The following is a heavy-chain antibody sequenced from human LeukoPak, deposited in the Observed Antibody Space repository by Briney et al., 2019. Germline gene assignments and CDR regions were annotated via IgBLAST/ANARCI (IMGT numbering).Heavy chain of an antibody. CDR2: INPSGGST. J-gene: IGHJ5*02. V-gene: IGHV1-46*01. Sequence: AVNVSCKASGYTFTSYYMHWVRQAPGQGLEWMGIINPSGGSTSYAQKFQRRVTMTRDTSTSTVYMELSSLRSEDTAVYYCARDSSRITMIVVVTTDNWFDPWGQGTLVTVSS. D-gene: IGHD3-22*01. CDR3: ARDSSRITMIVVVTTDNWFDP. CDR1: GYTFTSYY.